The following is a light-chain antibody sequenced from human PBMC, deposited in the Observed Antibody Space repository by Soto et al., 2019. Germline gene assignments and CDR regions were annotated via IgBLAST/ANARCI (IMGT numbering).Light chain of an antibody. CDR2: GVS. Sequence: QSALTQPASVSGSAGQSISISCTGTSSDIGRYNFVSWYQQRPGQAPKLLIFGVSHRPSGISDRFSGSKSGYTASLTISGLQAEDEADYYCNSYTSTSPPYVFGTGTKLTVL. V-gene: IGLV2-14*01. CDR3: NSYTSTSPPYV. J-gene: IGLJ1*01. CDR1: SSDIGRYNF.